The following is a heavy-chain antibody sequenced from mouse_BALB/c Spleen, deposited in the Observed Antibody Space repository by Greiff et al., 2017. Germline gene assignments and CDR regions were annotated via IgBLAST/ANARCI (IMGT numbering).Heavy chain of an antibody. D-gene: IGHD1-1*01. Sequence: EVKLVESGPGLVKPSQSLSLTCTVTGYSITSDYAWNWIRQFPGNKLEWMGYISYSGSTSYNPSLKSRISITRDTSKNQFFLQLNSVTTEDTATYYCARATVVPLWGQGTSVTVSS. CDR1: GYSITSDYA. V-gene: IGHV3-2*02. J-gene: IGHJ4*01. CDR3: ARATVVPL. CDR2: ISYSGST.